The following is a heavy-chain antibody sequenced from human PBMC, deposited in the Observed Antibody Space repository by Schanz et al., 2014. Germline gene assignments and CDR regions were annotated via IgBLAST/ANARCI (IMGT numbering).Heavy chain of an antibody. V-gene: IGHV3-21*01. CDR2: ISSSGSYI. J-gene: IGHJ4*02. D-gene: IGHD2-2*01. CDR1: GFTISSYS. CDR3: AKDSTHIDIVLVPAAIDY. Sequence: EVHLVESGGGLVKRGGSLRLSCAASGFTISSYSMNWVRQAPGKGLEWVSSISSSGSYIYYADSVKGRFSIPRDNAKNALYLHMNTLRSEDTAVYYCAKDSTHIDIVLVPAAIDYWGQGTLVTVSS.